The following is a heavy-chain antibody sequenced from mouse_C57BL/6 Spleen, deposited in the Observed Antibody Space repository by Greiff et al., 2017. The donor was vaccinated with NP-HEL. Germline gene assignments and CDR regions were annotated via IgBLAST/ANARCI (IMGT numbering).Heavy chain of an antibody. Sequence: EVQLVESGGGLVQPKGSLKLSCAASGFTFNTYAMHWVRQAPGKGLEWVARIRSKSSNYATYYADSVKDRFTISRDDSQSMLYLQMNNLKTEDTAMYYCVSERNGNYLFAYWGQGTLVTVSA. J-gene: IGHJ3*01. CDR1: GFTFNTYA. CDR2: IRSKSSNYAT. CDR3: VSERNGNYLFAY. V-gene: IGHV10-3*01. D-gene: IGHD2-1*01.